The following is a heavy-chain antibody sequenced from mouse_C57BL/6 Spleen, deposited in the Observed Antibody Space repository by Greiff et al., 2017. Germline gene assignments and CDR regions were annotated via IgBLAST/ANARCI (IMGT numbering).Heavy chain of an antibody. D-gene: IGHD2-4*01. Sequence: QVQLKESGAELVKPGASVKISCKASGYAFSSYWMNWVKQRPGKGLEWIGQIYPGDGDTNYNGKFKGKATLTADKSSSTAYMQLSSLTSEDSAVYFCARSYDYGYFDYWGQGTTLTVSS. CDR2: IYPGDGDT. CDR3: ARSYDYGYFDY. J-gene: IGHJ2*01. CDR1: GYAFSSYW. V-gene: IGHV1-80*01.